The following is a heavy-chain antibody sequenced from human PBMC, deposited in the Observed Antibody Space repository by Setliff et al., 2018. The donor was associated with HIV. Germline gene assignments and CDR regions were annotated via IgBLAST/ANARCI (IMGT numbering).Heavy chain of an antibody. D-gene: IGHD2-2*01. CDR3: ARDFGGYCSSMSCPGLFDP. J-gene: IGHJ5*02. Sequence: VKVSCKASGGTFSNYGMGWVRQAPGQGLEWMGGIIPISGTANYAQKFQGRVTITTDESTSTAYMELSGLRSEDTAVYYCARDFGGYCSSMSCPGLFDPWGQGTLVTVSS. CDR1: GGTFSNYG. V-gene: IGHV1-69*05. CDR2: IIPISGTA.